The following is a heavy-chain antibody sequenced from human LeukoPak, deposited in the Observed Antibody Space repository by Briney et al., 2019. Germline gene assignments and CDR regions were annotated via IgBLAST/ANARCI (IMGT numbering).Heavy chain of an antibody. CDR1: GGSISSGGYY. CDR2: IYYSGST. CDR3: ARSQCSGGSCYRGNWFDP. D-gene: IGHD2-15*01. Sequence: SQTLSLTCTVSGGSISSGGYYWSWIRQHPGKGLEWIGYIYYSGSTYYNPSLKSRVTISVDTSKNQFSLELSSVTAADTAVYYCARSQCSGGSCYRGNWFDPWGQGTLVTVSS. V-gene: IGHV4-31*03. J-gene: IGHJ5*02.